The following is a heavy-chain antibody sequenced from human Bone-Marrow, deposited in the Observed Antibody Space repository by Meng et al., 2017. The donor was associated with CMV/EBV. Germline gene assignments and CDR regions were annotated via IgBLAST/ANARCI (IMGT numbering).Heavy chain of an antibody. D-gene: IGHD6-13*01. CDR2: ISAYNGNT. V-gene: IGHV1-18*01. CDR3: ARVTGGAGIAAATA. Sequence: ASVKVSCKASGYTFTSYGISWVRQAPGQGLEWMGWISAYNGNTNYAQKLQGRVTMTTDTSTSTAYMELRSLSSDDTAVYYCARVTGGAGIAAATAWGQGTTVTVSS. J-gene: IGHJ6*02. CDR1: GYTFTSYG.